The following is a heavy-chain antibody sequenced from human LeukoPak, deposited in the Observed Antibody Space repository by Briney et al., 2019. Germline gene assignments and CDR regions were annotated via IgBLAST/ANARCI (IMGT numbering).Heavy chain of an antibody. CDR2: IKSKTDGGTT. V-gene: IGHV3-15*01. D-gene: IGHD6-6*01. J-gene: IGHJ3*02. CDR1: GFTFSNAW. Sequence: GGSLRLSCAASGFTFSNAWMNWVRQAPGKGLEWVGHIKSKTDGGTTDYAAPVKGRFTISRDDSKYTLYLQMNSLKTEDTAVYYCTMTGLVLDAFDIWGQGTMVTVSS. CDR3: TMTGLVLDAFDI.